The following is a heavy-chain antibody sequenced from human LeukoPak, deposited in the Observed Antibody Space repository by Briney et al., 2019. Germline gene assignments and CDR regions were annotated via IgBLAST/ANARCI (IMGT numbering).Heavy chain of an antibody. D-gene: IGHD6-19*01. Sequence: ASVKVSCKASGYTFTSYGISWVRQAPGQGLEWMGIINPSGGSTSYAQKFQGRVTMTRDMSTSTVYMELSSLRSEDTAVYYCARYRGRASSGWSSYYFDYWGQGTLVTVSS. CDR1: GYTFTSYG. CDR3: ARYRGRASSGWSSYYFDY. J-gene: IGHJ4*02. CDR2: INPSGGST. V-gene: IGHV1-46*01.